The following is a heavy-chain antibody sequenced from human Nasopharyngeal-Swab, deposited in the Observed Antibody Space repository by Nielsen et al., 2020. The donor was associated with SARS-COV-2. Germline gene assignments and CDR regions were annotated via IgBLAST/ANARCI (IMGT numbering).Heavy chain of an antibody. CDR3: ARAFRRGSYYSNIGADS. CDR1: EFTFSDYV. Sequence: GSLRLSCSVSEFTFSDYVMNWVRQAPGKGLEWVSSISSTNNFIFYADSVKGRFHISRDNTNNSLYLQMNTLRVADTAVYYCARAFRRGSYYSNIGADSLGQGTLVTVSS. J-gene: IGHJ4*02. CDR2: ISSTNNFI. V-gene: IGHV3-21*01. D-gene: IGHD3-10*01.